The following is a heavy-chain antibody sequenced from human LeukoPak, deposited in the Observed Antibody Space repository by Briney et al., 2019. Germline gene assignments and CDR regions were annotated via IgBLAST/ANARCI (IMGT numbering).Heavy chain of an antibody. Sequence: PGGSLRLSCAASGFTFSSYSMNWVRQAPGKGLEWVSSISSSSSYIYYADSVKGRFTISRDNAKNTVYLQMNRLRAEDTAVYYCIRALSGSEDYWGQGTLVTVSS. V-gene: IGHV3-21*01. CDR2: ISSSSSYI. D-gene: IGHD1-26*01. CDR1: GFTFSSYS. CDR3: IRALSGSEDY. J-gene: IGHJ4*02.